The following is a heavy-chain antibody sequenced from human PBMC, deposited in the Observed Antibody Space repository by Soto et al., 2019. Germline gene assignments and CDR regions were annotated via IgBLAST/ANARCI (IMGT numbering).Heavy chain of an antibody. Sequence: QAHLELSGAEVKRPGASVKVSCKASGYTFSDFDINWLRQASGQGPEWMGWMNAKSGDTFFAQRFQDKFNMTWDTSLSTAYMEVGSLTSDDTAMYYCARGNPFNYAGFDVWGQGTTVAVSS. CDR1: GYTFSDFD. D-gene: IGHD3-16*01. J-gene: IGHJ6*02. CDR2: MNAKSGDT. V-gene: IGHV1-8*01. CDR3: ARGNPFNYAGFDV.